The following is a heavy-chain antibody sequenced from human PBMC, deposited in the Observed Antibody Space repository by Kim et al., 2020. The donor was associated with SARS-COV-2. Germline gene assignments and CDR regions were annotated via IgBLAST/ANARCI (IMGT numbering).Heavy chain of an antibody. D-gene: IGHD7-27*01. V-gene: IGHV4-31*02. J-gene: IGHJ4*02. CDR3: ARAGDRVAGFDY. Sequence: YVNPSRKCRVTISVDTSKNQFSLKLSSVTAADTAVYYCARAGDRVAGFDYWGQGTLVTVSS.